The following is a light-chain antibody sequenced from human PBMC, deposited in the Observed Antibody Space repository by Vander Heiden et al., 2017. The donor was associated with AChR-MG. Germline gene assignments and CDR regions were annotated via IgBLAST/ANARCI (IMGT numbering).Light chain of an antibody. Sequence: AIRMTQSPSSLSASTGDRVTITCRASQGISTYLAWYQQKPGRGPKLLLYSGSTLQSGVPSRFSGSGSGTDFTLTISSLQSDDLATYYCQEYDSYPRTFGQGTKVEIK. J-gene: IGKJ1*01. CDR1: QGISTY. CDR3: QEYDSYPRT. V-gene: IGKV1-8*01. CDR2: SGS.